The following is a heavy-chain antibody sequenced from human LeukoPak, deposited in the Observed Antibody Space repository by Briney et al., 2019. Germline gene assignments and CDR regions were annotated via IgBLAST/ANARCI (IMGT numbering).Heavy chain of an antibody. Sequence: SETLSLTXTVSGGSISSYYWSWIRQPAGKGLEWIGRIYTSGSTNYNPSLKSRVTMSVDTSKNQFSLKLSSVTAADTAVYYCARDRRDIEVVPAANGGYYYYYMDVWGKGTTVTVSS. CDR3: ARDRRDIEVVPAANGGYYYYYMDV. V-gene: IGHV4-4*07. J-gene: IGHJ6*03. CDR1: GGSISSYY. D-gene: IGHD2-2*01. CDR2: IYTSGST.